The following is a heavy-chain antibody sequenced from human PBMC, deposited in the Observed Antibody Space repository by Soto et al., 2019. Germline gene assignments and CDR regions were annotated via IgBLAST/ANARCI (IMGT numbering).Heavy chain of an antibody. CDR2: ISYDGSNK. D-gene: IGHD6-19*01. Sequence: QVQLVESGGGVVQPGRSLRLSCAASGFTFSSYAMHWVRQAPGKGLEWVAVISYDGSNKYYADSVKGRFTISRDNSKNTLYPQMNSLRAEDTAVYYCARADTSLAVADAFDIWGQETMVTVSS. CDR3: ARADTSLAVADAFDI. J-gene: IGHJ3*02. CDR1: GFTFSSYA. V-gene: IGHV3-30-3*01.